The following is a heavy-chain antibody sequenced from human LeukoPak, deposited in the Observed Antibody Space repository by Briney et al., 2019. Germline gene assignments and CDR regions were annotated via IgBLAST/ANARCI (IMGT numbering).Heavy chain of an antibody. CDR2: ISSSSGYI. V-gene: IGHV3-21*01. J-gene: IGHJ4*01. D-gene: IGHD5-12*01. CDR1: EFTFSSYS. CDR3: ARVSSRGYGRIDY. Sequence: GGSLRLSCAASEFTFSSYSMNWVRQAPGKGLEWVSSISSSSGYIYYADSVKGRFTISRDNAKNSLYLQMNSLRAEDTAVYYCARVSSRGYGRIDYWGQEPWSPSPQ.